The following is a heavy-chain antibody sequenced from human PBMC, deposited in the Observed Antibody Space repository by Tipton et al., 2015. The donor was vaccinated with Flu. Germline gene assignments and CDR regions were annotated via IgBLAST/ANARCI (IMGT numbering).Heavy chain of an antibody. Sequence: TLSLTCTVSGDSIRSDYYWGWIRQPPGKGLEWIGNIFHTGNTYYNPSLKSRVSISVDRSKNQFSLKVISVTATDTAAYYCARRSYSNYVSEPKNWFDPWGQGTLVTVSS. D-gene: IGHD4-11*01. CDR1: GDSIRSDYY. V-gene: IGHV4-38-2*02. CDR2: IFHTGNT. J-gene: IGHJ5*02. CDR3: ARRSYSNYVSEPKNWFDP.